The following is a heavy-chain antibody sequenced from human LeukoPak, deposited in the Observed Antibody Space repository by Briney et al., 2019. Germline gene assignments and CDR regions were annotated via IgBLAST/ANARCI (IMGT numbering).Heavy chain of an antibody. Sequence: KFQDRVSITTDESTSTAYLELSSLKSEDTAVYFCARSHYPLLQDCFDPWGQGTLVTVSS. J-gene: IGHJ5*02. V-gene: IGHV1-69*05. CDR3: ARSHYPLLQDCFDP. D-gene: IGHD2-15*01.